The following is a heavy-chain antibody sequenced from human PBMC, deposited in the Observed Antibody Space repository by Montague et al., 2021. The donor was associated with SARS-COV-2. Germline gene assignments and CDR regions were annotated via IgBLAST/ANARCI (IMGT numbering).Heavy chain of an antibody. D-gene: IGHD1-20*01. Sequence: SLRLSCAASEFTFSSDWMHWVRQASGKGPVWISRINPDGGHTDSAHFVRGRFTTSRDNAKNTLYLQMNSLRAEDTAIYYCARDLRVGGGITGTTASDDWGQGTLVTVSS. CDR2: INPDGGHT. V-gene: IGHV3-74*01. CDR1: EFTFSSDW. J-gene: IGHJ4*02. CDR3: ARDLRVGGGITGTTASDD.